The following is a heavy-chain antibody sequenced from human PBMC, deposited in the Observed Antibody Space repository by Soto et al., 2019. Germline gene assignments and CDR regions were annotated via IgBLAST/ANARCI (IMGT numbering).Heavy chain of an antibody. CDR2: ISGSGGST. D-gene: IGHD2-15*01. V-gene: IGHV3-23*01. CDR3: AKVPNLGYCSGGSCYYYDY. Sequence: GGSLRLSCGASGGTFSSYAMSWVRQATGKGLEWVSAISGSGGSTYYADSVKGRFTISRDNSKNTLYLQMNSLRAEDTAVYYCAKVPNLGYCSGGSCYYYDYWGQGTLVTVSS. J-gene: IGHJ4*02. CDR1: GGTFSSYA.